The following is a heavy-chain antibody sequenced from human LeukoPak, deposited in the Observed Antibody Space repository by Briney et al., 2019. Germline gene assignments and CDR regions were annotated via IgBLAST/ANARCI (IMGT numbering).Heavy chain of an antibody. Sequence: GSLRLSCAASGFTFSSYGMHWVRQAPGKGLEWLSGVSPPGGGTYYADSVKGRFTISRDDSKNTLSLQMNSLRVEDTATYYCARDLAWGAFGYWGQGTLVTVSS. D-gene: IGHD7-27*01. V-gene: IGHV3-23*01. CDR2: VSPPGGGT. CDR1: GFTFSSYG. J-gene: IGHJ4*02. CDR3: ARDLAWGAFGY.